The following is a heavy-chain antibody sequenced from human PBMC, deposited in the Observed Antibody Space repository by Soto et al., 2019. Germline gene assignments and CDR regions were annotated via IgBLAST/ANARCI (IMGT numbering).Heavy chain of an antibody. Sequence: QVHLVESGGGVVQPGRSLRLSCAASGFTFSSYTMHWVRQAPGQGLEWMAVISSDGSNKYYADSVKGRFTISRDNSKNTMYLQLNSLRAEDTAVYFCARDQVDMATAFEDWGQGTLVTVSS. CDR3: ARDQVDMATAFED. D-gene: IGHD2-15*01. V-gene: IGHV3-30-3*01. J-gene: IGHJ4*02. CDR1: GFTFSSYT. CDR2: ISSDGSNK.